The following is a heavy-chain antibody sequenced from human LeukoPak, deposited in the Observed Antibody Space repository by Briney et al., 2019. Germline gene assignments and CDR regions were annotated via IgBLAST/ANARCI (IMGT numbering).Heavy chain of an antibody. D-gene: IGHD3-9*01. V-gene: IGHV1-69*13. CDR3: AQPSLEYYDILTGPRAFDI. J-gene: IGHJ3*02. Sequence: SVKVSCKASGGTFSSYAISWVRQAPGQGLEWMGGTIPIFGTANYAQKFQGRVTITADESTSTAYMELSSLRSEDTAVYYCAQPSLEYYDILTGPRAFDIWGQGTMVTVSS. CDR2: TIPIFGTA. CDR1: GGTFSSYA.